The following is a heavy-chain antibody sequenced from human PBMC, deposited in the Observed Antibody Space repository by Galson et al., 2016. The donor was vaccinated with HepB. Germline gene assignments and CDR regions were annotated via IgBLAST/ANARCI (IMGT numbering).Heavy chain of an antibody. CDR1: GGTFSNYG. CDR3: ASSVAVSTTHDTPPILNFDF. J-gene: IGHJ4*02. V-gene: IGHV1-69*13. CDR2: VIPIFGAT. D-gene: IGHD2-15*01. Sequence: SVKVSCKASGGTFSNYGFSWVRQAPGQGLEWMGGVIPIFGATNHAQKFQDRVTITADESTSTAYMDLSSLTSEGTAVYFCASSVAVSTTHDTPPILNFDFWGQGTLVTVSS.